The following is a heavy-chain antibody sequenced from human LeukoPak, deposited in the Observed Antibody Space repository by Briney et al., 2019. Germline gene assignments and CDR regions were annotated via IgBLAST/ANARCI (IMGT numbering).Heavy chain of an antibody. V-gene: IGHV3-7*01. CDR3: ARGQTTFGP. J-gene: IGHJ5*02. D-gene: IGHD1-7*01. CDR1: GFTFSSYA. Sequence: GGSLRLSCAASGFTFSSYAMSRVRQAPGKGLEWVANIKRDGSEIYYVDSVKGRFTISRDNAKNSLFLQMNTLRAEDTAVYYCARGQTTFGPWGQGTLVTVSS. CDR2: IKRDGSEI.